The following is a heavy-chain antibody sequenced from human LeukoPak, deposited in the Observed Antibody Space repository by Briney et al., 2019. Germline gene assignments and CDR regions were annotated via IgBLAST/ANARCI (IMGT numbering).Heavy chain of an antibody. CDR1: GGTFSSYA. D-gene: IGHD3-3*02. V-gene: IGHV1-69*13. J-gene: IGHJ5*02. CDR3: ARVSYLHHLWSGYWFDP. Sequence: SVKVSCKASGGTFSSYAISWVRQAPGQGLERVGGIIPIFGTANYAQQLQGRVTIAADESTSTAYMELSSLKSEDTAVYYCARVSYLHHLWSGYWFDPCGQGTLVTVSS. CDR2: IIPIFGTA.